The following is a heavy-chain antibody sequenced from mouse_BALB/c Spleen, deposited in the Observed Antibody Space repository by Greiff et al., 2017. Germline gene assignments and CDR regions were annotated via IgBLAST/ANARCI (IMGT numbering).Heavy chain of an antibody. D-gene: IGHD2-10*02. Sequence: LVESGAELARPGASVKLSCKASGYTFTDYYINWVKQRTGQGLEWIGELYPGSGNTYYNEKFKGKATLTADKSSSTAYMQLSSLTSEDSAVYFCARGYGNYREAYWGQGTLVTVAA. V-gene: IGHV1-77*01. CDR3: ARGYGNYREAY. J-gene: IGHJ3*01. CDR1: GYTFTDYY. CDR2: LYPGSGNT.